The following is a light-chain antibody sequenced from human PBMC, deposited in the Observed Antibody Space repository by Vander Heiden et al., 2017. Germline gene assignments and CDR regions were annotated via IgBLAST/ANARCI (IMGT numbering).Light chain of an antibody. CDR3: LLYDGGAWV. Sequence: QAVVPQAPSLTVSPGGTVTLTCASSPGAVTSGYYPNWVQQKPGQAPRALIYSTSNKDSWTPARFSGSRLGGKAALTLSGGQAEDEAEYFCLLYDGGAWVFGGGTKLTVL. CDR1: PGAVTSGYY. CDR2: STS. J-gene: IGLJ3*02. V-gene: IGLV7-43*01.